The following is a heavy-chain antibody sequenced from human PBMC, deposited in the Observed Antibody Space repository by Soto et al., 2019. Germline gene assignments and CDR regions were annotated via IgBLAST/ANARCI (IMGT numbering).Heavy chain of an antibody. Sequence: QVQLQESGPGLVKPSETLSLTCTVSGGSISSYYWSWIRQPPGKGLEWIGYIYYSGSTNYNPSLKSRVTISVDTSTTQFSPKLSSVTAADTAVYYCAREGYSSSCYAWGAVELWGHGTTFTVSS. V-gene: IGHV4-59*01. CDR1: GGSISSYY. J-gene: IGHJ3*01. D-gene: IGHD6-13*01. CDR2: IYYSGST. CDR3: AREGYSSSCYAWGAVEL.